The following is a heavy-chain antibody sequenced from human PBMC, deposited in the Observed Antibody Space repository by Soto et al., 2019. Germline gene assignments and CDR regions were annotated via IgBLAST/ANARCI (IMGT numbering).Heavy chain of an antibody. CDR1: GFTFSDYS. CDR3: ARDYLATYQRYCSGGTCPIDY. J-gene: IGHJ4*02. V-gene: IGHV3-11*01. D-gene: IGHD2-15*01. Sequence: QVQLVESGGGSVKPGGPLRLSCVASGFTFSDYSMSWIRQAAGTGLEWLSYISRRNTIYYAGSVKGRFTIYRDNAKNSMYLQMNSLTVEDTAVYYCARDYLATYQRYCSGGTCPIDYWGQGTLVTVSS. CDR2: ISRRNTI.